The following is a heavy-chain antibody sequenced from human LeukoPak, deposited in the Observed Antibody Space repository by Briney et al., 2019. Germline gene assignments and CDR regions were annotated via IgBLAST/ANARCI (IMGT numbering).Heavy chain of an antibody. D-gene: IGHD6-19*01. CDR2: ISSSGSTI. CDR3: ARDWGSGWYGASDAFDI. CDR1: GFTFSDYY. V-gene: IGHV3-11*01. J-gene: IGHJ3*02. Sequence: GGSLRLSCAASGFTFSDYYMSWIRQAPGKGLEWVSFISSSGSTIYYADSVKGRFTISRDNAKNSLYLQMNSLRAEDTAVYYCARDWGSGWYGASDAFDIWGQGTMVTVSS.